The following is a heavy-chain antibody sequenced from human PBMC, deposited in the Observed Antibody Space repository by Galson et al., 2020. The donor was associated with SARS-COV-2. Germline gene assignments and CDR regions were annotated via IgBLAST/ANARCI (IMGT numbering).Heavy chain of an antibody. CDR2: IYYSGTT. Sequence: TLSLTCSVSGDSVTSGGYYWSWVRQHPGKGLEWIGYIYYSGTTYYNTSLQSRLTISVDTSKNQFSLKMTSLTAADTAVYYCARVAAAVKGAFDSGGQGTMVTVSA. CDR3: ARVAAAVKGAFDS. D-gene: IGHD6-13*01. CDR1: GDSVTSGGYY. V-gene: IGHV4-31*03. J-gene: IGHJ3*02.